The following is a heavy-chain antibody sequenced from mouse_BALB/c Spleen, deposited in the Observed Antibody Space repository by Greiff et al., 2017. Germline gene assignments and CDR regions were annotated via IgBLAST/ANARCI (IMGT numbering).Heavy chain of an antibody. V-gene: IGHV5-6-3*01. Sequence: EVQLVESGGGLVQPGGSLKLSCAASGFTFSSYGMSWVRQTPDKRLELVATINSNGGSTYYPDSVKGRFTISRDNAKNTLYLQMSSLKSEDTAMYYCARVGGTLRFYYAMDYWGQGTSVTVSS. CDR3: ARVGGTLRFYYAMDY. CDR2: INSNGGST. CDR1: GFTFSSYG. D-gene: IGHD5-1*01. J-gene: IGHJ4*01.